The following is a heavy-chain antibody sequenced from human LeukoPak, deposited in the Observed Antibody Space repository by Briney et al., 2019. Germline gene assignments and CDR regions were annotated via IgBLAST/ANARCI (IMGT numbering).Heavy chain of an antibody. J-gene: IGHJ4*02. Sequence: GASVKVSCKASGYTFTSYAMHWVRQAPGQRLEWMGWINAGNGNTKYSQKFQGRVTITRDTSASTAYMELSSLRSEDTAAYYCARDSSGWFEFDYWGQGTLVTVSS. D-gene: IGHD6-19*01. V-gene: IGHV1-3*01. CDR1: GYTFTSYA. CDR3: ARDSSGWFEFDY. CDR2: INAGNGNT.